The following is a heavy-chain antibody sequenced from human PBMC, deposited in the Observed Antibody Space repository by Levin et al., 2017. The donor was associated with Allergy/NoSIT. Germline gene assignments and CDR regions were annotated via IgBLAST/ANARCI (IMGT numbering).Heavy chain of an antibody. V-gene: IGHV3-48*02. CDR3: ASRMDV. CDR2: IRSSGDAV. J-gene: IGHJ6*02. CDR1: GFTFSTYS. Sequence: GGSLRLSCAASGFTFSTYSMNWVRQAPGKGLEWVSYIRSSGDAVFYADSVKGRFTISRDNAKNSLYLQMNSLRDEDTAIYYCASRMDVWGQGTTVTVSS.